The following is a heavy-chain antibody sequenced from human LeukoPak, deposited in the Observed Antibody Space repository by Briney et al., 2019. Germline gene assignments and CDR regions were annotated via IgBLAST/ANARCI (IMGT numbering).Heavy chain of an antibody. CDR3: ARHVVPRDYDFWSGYYSWFDP. J-gene: IGHJ5*02. V-gene: IGHV4-59*08. CDR1: GGSISSYY. D-gene: IGHD3-3*01. CDR2: IYYSGSS. Sequence: SETLSLTCTVSGGSISSYYWSWIRQPPGKGLEWIGYIYYSGSSNYNPSLKSRVTISVDTSKNQFSLKLSSVTAADTAVYYCARHVVPRDYDFWSGYYSWFDPWGQGTLVTVSS.